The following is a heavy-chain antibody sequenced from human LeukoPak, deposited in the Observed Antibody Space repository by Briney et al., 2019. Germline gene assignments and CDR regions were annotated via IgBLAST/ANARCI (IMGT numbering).Heavy chain of an antibody. Sequence: PGGSLRLSCTASGFTFSNYAMSWVRQAPGKGLEWVSTISGSDGSTYYADSVKGRFTISRDNSKNTLYLQMNSLRVEDTAIYYCVKGRGYCTGGSCYSDYWGQGTLVTVSS. CDR3: VKGRGYCTGGSCYSDY. CDR1: GFTFSNYA. V-gene: IGHV3-23*01. CDR2: ISGSDGST. D-gene: IGHD2-15*01. J-gene: IGHJ4*02.